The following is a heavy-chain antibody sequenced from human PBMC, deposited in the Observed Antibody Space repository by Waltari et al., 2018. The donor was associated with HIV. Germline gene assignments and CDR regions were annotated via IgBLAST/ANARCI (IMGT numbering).Heavy chain of an antibody. V-gene: IGHV1-69*01. J-gene: IGHJ4*02. CDR2: IISIFGTA. D-gene: IGHD5-18*01. Sequence: QVQLVQSGAEVKKPGSSVKVSCKASGGTFSSYAISWVRQAPGQGLEWMGAIISIFGTASDAQEVQGRFTITADESTSTAYMELSSLRSEDTAVYYCARSPDTAMAPYYFDYWGQGTLVTVSS. CDR3: ARSPDTAMAPYYFDY. CDR1: GGTFSSYA.